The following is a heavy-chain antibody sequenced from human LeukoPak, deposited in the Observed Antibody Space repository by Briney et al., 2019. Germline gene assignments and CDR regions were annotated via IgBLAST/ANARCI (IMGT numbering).Heavy chain of an antibody. CDR1: GFTFSSYS. J-gene: IGHJ5*02. CDR3: TSEFDP. CDR2: ISSSSSTI. Sequence: GGSLRLSCAASGFTFSSYSMNWVRQAPGKGLEWVSYISSSSSTIYYADSVKGRFTISRDNAKNSLYLQMNSLKTEDTAVYYCTSEFDPWGQGTLVTVSS. V-gene: IGHV3-48*01.